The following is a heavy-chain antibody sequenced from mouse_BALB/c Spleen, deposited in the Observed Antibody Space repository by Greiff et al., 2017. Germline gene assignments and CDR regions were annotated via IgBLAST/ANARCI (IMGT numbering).Heavy chain of an antibody. D-gene: IGHD1-1*01. J-gene: IGHJ2*01. Sequence: VKLMESGPGLVAPSQSLSITCTVSGFSLTSYGVHWVRQPPGKGLEWLGVIWAGGSTNYNSALMSRLSISKDNSKSQVFLKMNSLQTDDTAMYYCAREGYYGSGYANFDYRGQGTTLTVSS. CDR2: IWAGGST. V-gene: IGHV2-9*02. CDR1: GFSLTSYG. CDR3: AREGYYGSGYANFDY.